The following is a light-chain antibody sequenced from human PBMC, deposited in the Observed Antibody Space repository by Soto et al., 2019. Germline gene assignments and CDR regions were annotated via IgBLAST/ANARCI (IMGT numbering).Light chain of an antibody. J-gene: IGKJ3*01. CDR3: QQRYNSPRFT. CDR1: QSISDY. V-gene: IGKV1-39*01. CDR2: DAS. Sequence: DIQLTQSPSSLSASVGDRVTITCRASQSISDYLHWYQQKPGKAPNLLIYDASRVRSGVPSRFSGGGSRTHYTLTISSLQHEDFATYYCQQRYNSPRFTFGPGTKVDIK.